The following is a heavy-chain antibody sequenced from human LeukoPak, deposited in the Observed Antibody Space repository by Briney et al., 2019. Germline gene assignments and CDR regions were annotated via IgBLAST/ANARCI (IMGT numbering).Heavy chain of an antibody. D-gene: IGHD3-22*01. J-gene: IGHJ1*01. CDR1: GFTFSNYW. Sequence: GGSLRLSCEGSGFTFSNYWMGWVRQAPGKGLQWVSNIKTDGSEKYYVDSVKGRFTISRDNAKNSLYLQMNSLRAEDTAVYYCATYSSLNRREFQYWGQGTLLTVSS. CDR2: IKTDGSEK. V-gene: IGHV3-7*01. CDR3: ATYSSLNRREFQY.